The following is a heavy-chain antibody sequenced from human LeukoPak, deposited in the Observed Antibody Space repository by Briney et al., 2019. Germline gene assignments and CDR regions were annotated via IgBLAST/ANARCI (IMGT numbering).Heavy chain of an antibody. V-gene: IGHV3-23*01. CDR3: ARFHSSSWYDEYYFDY. D-gene: IGHD6-13*01. J-gene: IGHJ4*02. CDR2: ISGSGGST. Sequence: PGGSLRLSCAASGFTFSSYAMSWVRQAPGKGLEWVSAISGSGGSTYYADSVKGRFTISRDNSKNTLYLQMNSLRAEDTAVYYCARFHSSSWYDEYYFDYWGQGTLVTVSS. CDR1: GFTFSSYA.